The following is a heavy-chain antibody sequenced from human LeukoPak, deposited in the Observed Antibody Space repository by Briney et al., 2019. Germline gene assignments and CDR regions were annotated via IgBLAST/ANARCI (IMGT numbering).Heavy chain of an antibody. Sequence: GGSLRLSCATSGFTFSSYGMTWVRQAPGKGLEWVSLISGSGGSTYYADSVKGRFTISRDNSKNTLYLQMNSLRAEDTAVYYCARDKIVGATFFDYWGQGTLVTVSS. J-gene: IGHJ4*02. CDR3: ARDKIVGATFFDY. D-gene: IGHD1-26*01. CDR1: GFTFSSYG. V-gene: IGHV3-23*01. CDR2: ISGSGGST.